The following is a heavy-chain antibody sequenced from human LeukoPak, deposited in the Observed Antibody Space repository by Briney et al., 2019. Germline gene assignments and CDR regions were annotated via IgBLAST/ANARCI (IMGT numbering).Heavy chain of an antibody. Sequence: PSETLSLTCTVSGGSISSYYWSWIRQPPGKGLEWIGYIYYSGTTNYNPSLKSRVTISVDTSKNQFSLKLSSVTAADTAVYYCAREGYGGNSIDYWGQGTLVTVSS. CDR1: GGSISSYY. CDR2: IYYSGTT. V-gene: IGHV4-59*01. CDR3: AREGYGGNSIDY. D-gene: IGHD4-23*01. J-gene: IGHJ4*02.